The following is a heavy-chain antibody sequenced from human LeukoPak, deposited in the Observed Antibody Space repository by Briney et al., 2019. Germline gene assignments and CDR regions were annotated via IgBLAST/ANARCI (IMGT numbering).Heavy chain of an antibody. CDR1: GGSISGSSYY. Sequence: KPSETLSLTCTVSGGSISGSSYYWGWIRQPPGKGLEWIGSIYYSGSTNYNPSLKGRVTISVDTSKNQFSLKLSSVTAADTAVYYCARGCSSTSCFDYWGQGTLVTVSS. D-gene: IGHD2-2*01. CDR2: IYYSGST. CDR3: ARGCSSTSCFDY. V-gene: IGHV4-39*07. J-gene: IGHJ4*02.